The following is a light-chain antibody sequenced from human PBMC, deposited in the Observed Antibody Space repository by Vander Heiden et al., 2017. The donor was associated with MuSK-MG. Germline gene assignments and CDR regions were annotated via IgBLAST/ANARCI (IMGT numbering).Light chain of an antibody. CDR3: QQSYSSRRT. CDR2: AAS. CDR1: QCISTY. V-gene: IGKV1-39*01. Sequence: IQMTQSPSSLSASVGDRVTITFRASQCISTYLNWYQQKPRKAPKLLIYAASTLQSGVPSRFSGSGSGTDFTLTISRLQPEDFATYYCQQSYSSRRTFGQGTKLEIK. J-gene: IGKJ2*01.